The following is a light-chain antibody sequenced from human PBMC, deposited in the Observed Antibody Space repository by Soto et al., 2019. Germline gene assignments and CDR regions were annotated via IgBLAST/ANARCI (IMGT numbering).Light chain of an antibody. Sequence: APPSISISPGEGVTLSWRASQSVASNLAWYQQKPGQAPRLLIYGNSTRATGVPARFSGSGSGTDFTLTISSFQAADFAVYHCQSYNTWPITFGQGTRLEIK. CDR1: QSVASN. V-gene: IGKV3-15*01. CDR3: QSYNTWPIT. CDR2: GNS. J-gene: IGKJ5*01.